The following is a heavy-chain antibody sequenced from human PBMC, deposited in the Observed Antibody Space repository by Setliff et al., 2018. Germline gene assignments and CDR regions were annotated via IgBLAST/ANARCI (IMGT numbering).Heavy chain of an antibody. D-gene: IGHD1-26*01. CDR2: IYYSGGT. CDR1: GGSISSYY. CDR3: ARKGISALSGAFDM. Sequence: SETLSLTCTVSGGSISSYYWSWIRQPAGKGLEWIGSIYYSGGTYYNPSLKSRVTMSVDTSKNQFSLKLSSVTAADTAVYYCARKGISALSGAFDMWGQGTMVTVSS. V-gene: IGHV4-4*07. J-gene: IGHJ3*02.